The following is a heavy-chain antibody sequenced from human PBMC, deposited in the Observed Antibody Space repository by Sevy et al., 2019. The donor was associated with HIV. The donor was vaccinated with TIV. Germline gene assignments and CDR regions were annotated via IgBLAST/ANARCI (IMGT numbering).Heavy chain of an antibody. V-gene: IGHV4-59*08. J-gene: IGHJ4*02. D-gene: IGHD6-6*01. Sequence: SETLSLTCTVSGGSISSYYWSWIRQPPGKGLEWIGYIYYGGSTNYNPSLKSRVTISVDTSKNQFSLKLSSVTAADTAVYYCARHERVIAARTVFDYWGQGTLVTVSS. CDR3: ARHERVIAARTVFDY. CDR2: IYYGGST. CDR1: GGSISSYY.